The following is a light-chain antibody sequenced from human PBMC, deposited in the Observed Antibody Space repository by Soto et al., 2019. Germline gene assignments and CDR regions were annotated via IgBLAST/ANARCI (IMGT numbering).Light chain of an antibody. CDR1: QSVSSSY. J-gene: IGKJ4*01. CDR3: QQYGSSPRLT. CDR2: GAS. V-gene: IGKV3-20*01. Sequence: EIVLTQSPGTLSLSPGERATLSCRASQSVSSSYLAWYQQKPGQAPRLLIYGASSRATGIPDRFSGSGSGTDFTLTISRLEPEDFAVYYCQQYGSSPRLTCGGGTNVEIK.